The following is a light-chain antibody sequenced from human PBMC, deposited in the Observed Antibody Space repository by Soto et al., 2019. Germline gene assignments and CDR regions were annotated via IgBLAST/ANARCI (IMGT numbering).Light chain of an antibody. J-gene: IGKJ1*01. CDR3: QQYSDYSRT. Sequence: DIQMTPSPSPPFASVGDRVTITCRASQSINKWMAWYQLKPGKAPQLLIYKESSLQSGVPSRFSGSGSGTEFTLTISSLQPDDFATYFCQQYSDYSRTFGQGTKVDIK. CDR1: QSINKW. CDR2: KES. V-gene: IGKV1-5*03.